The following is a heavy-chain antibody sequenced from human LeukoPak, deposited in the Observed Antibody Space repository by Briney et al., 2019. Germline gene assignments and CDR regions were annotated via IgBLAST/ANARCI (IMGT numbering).Heavy chain of an antibody. D-gene: IGHD1-1*01. CDR2: IYSGGST. CDR3: ARDRERSYFDY. CDR1: GFTVSSNY. V-gene: IGHV3-53*01. Sequence: PGGSLRLSCAASGFTVSSNYMSWVRQAPGKGLEWVSVIYSGGSTYYADSVKGRFTISRDNSKNTLYLQMNSLRAEDTAVYYCARDRERSYFDYWGQGTLVTVSS. J-gene: IGHJ4*02.